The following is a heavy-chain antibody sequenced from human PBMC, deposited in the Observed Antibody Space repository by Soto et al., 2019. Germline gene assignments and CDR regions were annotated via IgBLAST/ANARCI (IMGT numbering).Heavy chain of an antibody. D-gene: IGHD6-13*01. CDR1: GFTFHNAW. CDR2: IKSNTDGGTT. V-gene: IGHV3-15*01. J-gene: IGHJ4*02. CDR3: TTGFATAVYYFDY. Sequence: GGSLRLSCAASGFTFHNAWMSWVRQAPGKGLEWLGRIKSNTDGGTTDYAAPVKDRFTISRDDSTNTLYLDINGLKSEDTAVYYCTTGFATAVYYFDYWGQGTLVTVSS.